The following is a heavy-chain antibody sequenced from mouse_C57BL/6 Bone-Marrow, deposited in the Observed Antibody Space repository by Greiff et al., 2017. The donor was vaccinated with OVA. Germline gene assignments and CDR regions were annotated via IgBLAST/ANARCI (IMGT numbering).Heavy chain of an antibody. V-gene: IGHV10-1*01. J-gene: IGHJ2*01. CDR1: GFSFNTYA. D-gene: IGHD2-3*01. CDR2: IRSKSNNSAT. Sequence: EVKLVESGGGLVQPKGSLKLSCAASGFSFNTYAMNWVRQAPGKGLEWVARIRSKSNNSATYYADSVKDRFTISRDDSESMLYLQMNNLKTEDTAMYYCVRLGYDGYPDYWGQGTTLTVSS. CDR3: VRLGYDGYPDY.